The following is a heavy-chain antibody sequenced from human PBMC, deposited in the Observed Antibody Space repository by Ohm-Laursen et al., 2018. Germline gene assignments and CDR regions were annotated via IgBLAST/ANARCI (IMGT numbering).Heavy chain of an antibody. CDR1: GFTFDDYA. CDR2: ISWNGGSI. V-gene: IGHV3-9*01. CDR3: ARRIPLYGMDV. D-gene: IGHD2-2*02. Sequence: SLRLSCAASGFTFDDYAMHWVRQAPGKGLEWVSGISWNGGSIGYADSVKGRFTISRDNAKNSLFLQMNSLRADDTAIYYCARRIPLYGMDVWGQGTTVTVSS. J-gene: IGHJ6*02.